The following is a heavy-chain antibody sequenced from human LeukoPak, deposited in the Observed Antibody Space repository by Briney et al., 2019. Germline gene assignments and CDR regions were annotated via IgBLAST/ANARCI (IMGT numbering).Heavy chain of an antibody. CDR1: GYTLTELS. CDR3: ATQGRYDSSGYYYRY. J-gene: IGHJ4*02. CDR2: FDPEDGET. V-gene: IGHV1-24*01. Sequence: ASVKVSCTVSGYTLTELSMHWVRQAPGKGLEWMGGFDPEDGETIYAQKFQGRDTMTEDTSTDTAYMGLSSLRSEDTAVYYCATQGRYDSSGYYYRYWGQGTLVTVSS. D-gene: IGHD3-22*01.